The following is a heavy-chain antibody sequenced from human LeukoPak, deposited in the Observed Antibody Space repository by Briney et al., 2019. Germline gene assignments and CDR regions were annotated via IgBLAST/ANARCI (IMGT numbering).Heavy chain of an antibody. CDR1: GYTFTSYY. CDR3: ARLYSGSYYYFDY. CDR2: INPSGGST. V-gene: IGHV1-46*01. D-gene: IGHD1-26*01. J-gene: IGHJ4*02. Sequence: ASVKVSCKASGYTFTSYYIHWVQQAPAQGLEWMGIINPSGGSTSYAQKFQGRVTMTRDTSTSTVYMELSSLRSEDTAVYYCARLYSGSYYYFDYWGQGTLVTVSS.